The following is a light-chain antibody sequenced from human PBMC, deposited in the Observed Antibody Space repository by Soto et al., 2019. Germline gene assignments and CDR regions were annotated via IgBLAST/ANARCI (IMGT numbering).Light chain of an antibody. V-gene: IGLV2-8*01. J-gene: IGLJ2*01. CDR3: RSYGGSNTLV. Sequence: QSALTQPPSASGSPGQSVTISCTGTSSDVGGYNSVSWYQQHPGKAPKLMIYAVNKRPSGVPDRFSGSKSGNTASLTVSGLQVEDVADYSGRSYGGSNTLVFGGGTQLTGL. CDR2: AVN. CDR1: SSDVGGYNS.